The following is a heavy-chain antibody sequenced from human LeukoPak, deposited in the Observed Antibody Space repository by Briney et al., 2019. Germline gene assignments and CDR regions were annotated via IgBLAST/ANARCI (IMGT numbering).Heavy chain of an antibody. Sequence: GGSLRLSCAASGFTFSSHAMSWVRQAPGKGLEWVSAISGTGGSTYYADSVKGRFTISRDNSKNTLFLQMSSLRTEDTAVYYCAKVSPVVTPIDYWGQGTLVTVSS. CDR3: AKVSPVVTPIDY. CDR2: ISGTGGST. D-gene: IGHD4-23*01. CDR1: GFTFSSHA. V-gene: IGHV3-23*01. J-gene: IGHJ4*02.